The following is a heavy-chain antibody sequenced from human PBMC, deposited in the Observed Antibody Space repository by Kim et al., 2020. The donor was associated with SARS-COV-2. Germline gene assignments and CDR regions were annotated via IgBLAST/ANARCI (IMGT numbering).Heavy chain of an antibody. J-gene: IGHJ6*03. Sequence: GGSLRLSCAASGFTVSSNHMTWVRQAPGKGLEWVSLIYSDGSTFYSADVVSRFSITSGSSKKMMYLQQNSMLADDTAAVYYSRGASYM. CDR2: IYSDGST. V-gene: IGHV3-53*01. CDR3: SRGASYM. CDR1: GFTVSSNH. D-gene: IGHD1-26*01.